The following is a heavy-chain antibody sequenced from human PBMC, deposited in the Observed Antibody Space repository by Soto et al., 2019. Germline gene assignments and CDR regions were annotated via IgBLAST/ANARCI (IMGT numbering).Heavy chain of an antibody. CDR2: IIPLFGTT. D-gene: IGHD6-13*01. CDR3: ARGATHGSSWYFWFDP. CDR1: GGTFSPYP. V-gene: IGHV1-69*01. Sequence: QVQLVQSGVEVRMPGSSVKVSCKAFGGTFSPYPINWVRQAPGQGLGWMGGIIPLFGTTNYAQKFKGRVTITADESTSTAYMELSSLRAEDAAVYYCARGATHGSSWYFWFDPWGQGTLVTVSS. J-gene: IGHJ5*02.